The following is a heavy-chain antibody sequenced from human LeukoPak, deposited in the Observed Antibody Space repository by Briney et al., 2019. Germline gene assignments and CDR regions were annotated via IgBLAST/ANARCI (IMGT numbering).Heavy chain of an antibody. CDR1: GFSFSSYW. V-gene: IGHV3-7*03. J-gene: IGHJ4*02. CDR3: ARDGGSYLFDY. CDR2: IKQDGSEK. Sequence: PGGSLRLSGAASGFSFSSYWMSWVRQAPGKGLEWVANIKQDGSEKYYVDSVKGRFTISRDNAKNSLFLQMNSLRAEDTAVYYCARDGGSYLFDYWGQGTLVTVSS. D-gene: IGHD1-26*01.